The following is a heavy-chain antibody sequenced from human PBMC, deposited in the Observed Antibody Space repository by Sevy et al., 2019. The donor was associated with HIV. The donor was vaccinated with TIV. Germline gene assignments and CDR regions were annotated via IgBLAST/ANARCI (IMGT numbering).Heavy chain of an antibody. CDR1: GFSFSYYG. J-gene: IGHJ6*02. Sequence: GGSLRLSCIGSGFSFSYYGIHWVRQSPGKGLDWVALISHDGINEYYADSVKGRFTISRDNSKNTVYLEMNSWRSEDTAIYFCANAYSGSYSHSYLFALDVWGQGTTVTVSS. D-gene: IGHD1-26*01. CDR3: ANAYSGSYSHSYLFALDV. V-gene: IGHV3-30*18. CDR2: ISHDGINE.